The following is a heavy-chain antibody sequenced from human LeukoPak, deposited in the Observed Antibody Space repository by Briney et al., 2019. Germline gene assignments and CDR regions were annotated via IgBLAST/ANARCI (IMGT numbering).Heavy chain of an antibody. V-gene: IGHV3-23*01. CDR2: ISGSGGST. D-gene: IGHD3-22*01. CDR1: GFTLSDYY. J-gene: IGHJ4*02. CDR3: AKEVTRGYYYDSSGLDY. Sequence: PGGSLRLSCAASGFTLSDYYMSWIRQAPGKGLEWVSAISGSGGSTYYADSVKGRFTISRDNSKNTLYLQMNSLRAEDTAVYYCAKEVTRGYYYDSSGLDYWGQGTLVTVSS.